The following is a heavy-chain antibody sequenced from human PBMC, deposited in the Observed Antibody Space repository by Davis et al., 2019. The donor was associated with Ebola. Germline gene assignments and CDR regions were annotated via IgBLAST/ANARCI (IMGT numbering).Heavy chain of an antibody. CDR2: INSDGSST. CDR1: GFTFSSSY. CDR3: AKAPVRFLEWFTTDY. Sequence: HTGGSLRLSCAASGFTFSSSYMHWVRQAPGKGLVWVSRINSDGSSTSYADSVKGRFTISRDNSRNTLYLQMNSLRAEDTAVYYCAKAPVRFLEWFTTDYWGKGTLVTVSS. V-gene: IGHV3-74*01. J-gene: IGHJ4*02. D-gene: IGHD3-3*01.